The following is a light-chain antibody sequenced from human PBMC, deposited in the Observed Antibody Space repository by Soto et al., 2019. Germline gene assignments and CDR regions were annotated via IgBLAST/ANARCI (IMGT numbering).Light chain of an antibody. CDR3: QQYMSSVT. J-gene: IGKJ2*01. CDR2: AVS. V-gene: IGKV3-20*01. CDR1: QSVDNTF. Sequence: EIVMTQSPGSLSLSPGERATLSCRASQSVDNTFFAWYQKKPGQAPRLLKYAVSKRATGIPDRFSGSWSRTVITLTISILEPEVFALYYCQQYMSSVTFGQGTRVEIK.